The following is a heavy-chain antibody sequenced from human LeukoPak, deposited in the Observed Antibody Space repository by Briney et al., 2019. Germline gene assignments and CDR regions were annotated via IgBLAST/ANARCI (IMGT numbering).Heavy chain of an antibody. V-gene: IGHV3-23*01. Sequence: PGGSLRLSCAASGFTFSSYAMSWVRQAPGKGLEWVSAISGSGGSTYYADSVKGRFTISRDNSKNTLYLQMNSLRAEDTAVYYCAKKPSGSYQGPIDYWGQGTLVTVSS. CDR2: ISGSGGST. CDR1: GFTFSSYA. J-gene: IGHJ4*02. D-gene: IGHD1-26*01. CDR3: AKKPSGSYQGPIDY.